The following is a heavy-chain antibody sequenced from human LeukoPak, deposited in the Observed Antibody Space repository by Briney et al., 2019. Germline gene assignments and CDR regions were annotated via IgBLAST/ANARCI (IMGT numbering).Heavy chain of an antibody. J-gene: IGHJ4*02. CDR3: AKDLSLGGYDFWSGYNNFDY. CDR1: GFTFSTYA. D-gene: IGHD3-3*01. CDR2: ISGSGIST. V-gene: IGHV3-23*01. Sequence: GGSLRLSCAASGFTFSTYAMSWVRLAPGKGLEWVSVISGSGISTYYAGSVKGRFTISRDNSKNTLYLQMNSLRAEDTAVYYCAKDLSLGGYDFWSGYNNFDYWGQGTLVTVSS.